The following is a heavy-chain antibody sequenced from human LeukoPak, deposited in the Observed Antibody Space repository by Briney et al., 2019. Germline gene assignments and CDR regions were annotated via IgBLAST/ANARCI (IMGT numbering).Heavy chain of an antibody. CDR3: ARASGYSYGPPFDY. CDR2: IYSGGST. D-gene: IGHD5-18*01. CDR1: GLTVSSNY. V-gene: IGHV3-66*02. J-gene: IGHJ4*02. Sequence: GGSLRLSCAASGLTVSSNYMSWVRQAPRKGLEWVSVIYSGGSTYYADSVKSRFTISRDNSENTLYLQMNSLKAEDTAVYYCARASGYSYGPPFDYWGQGTLVTVSS.